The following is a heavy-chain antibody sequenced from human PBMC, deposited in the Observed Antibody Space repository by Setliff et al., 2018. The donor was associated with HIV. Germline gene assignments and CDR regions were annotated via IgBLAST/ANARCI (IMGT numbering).Heavy chain of an antibody. D-gene: IGHD3-22*01. CDR3: ASSRPPDDSSGFLDH. Sequence: PGESLKISCAASGFTFSTSWMTWVRQAPGQGLEWVANIKGDGSAHYYVDSAKGRFTISRDNAKNSLYLQMNSLRADDTAIYYCASSRPPDDSSGFLDHWGQGTLVTVSS. CDR1: GFTFSTSW. CDR2: IKGDGSAH. V-gene: IGHV3-7*03. J-gene: IGHJ4*02.